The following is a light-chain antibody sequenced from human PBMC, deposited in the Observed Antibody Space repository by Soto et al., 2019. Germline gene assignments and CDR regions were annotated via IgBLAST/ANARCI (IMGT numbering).Light chain of an antibody. CDR3: QQYDNSVWT. CDR1: QSVSSN. V-gene: IGKV3-20*01. J-gene: IGKJ1*01. CDR2: GAS. Sequence: EMVMTQSPATLSVSPGERATLSCRASQSVSSNLAWYQQKPGQAPRLLIYGASRRATGIPDRFSGSGSGTDLTLTISRLEPEDLAVYYCQQYDNSVWTFGQGTKVDIK.